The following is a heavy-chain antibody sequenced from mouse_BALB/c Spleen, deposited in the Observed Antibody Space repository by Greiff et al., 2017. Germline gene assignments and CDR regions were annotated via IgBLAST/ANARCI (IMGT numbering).Heavy chain of an antibody. CDR3: ARYTYGTSYAMDY. J-gene: IGHJ4*01. Sequence: EVKRVESGGGLVQPGGSRKLSCAASGFTFSSFGMHWVRQAPEKGLEWVAYISSGSSTIYYADTVKGRFTISRDNPKNTLFLQMTSLRSEDTAMYYCARYTYGTSYAMDYWGQGTSVTVSS. D-gene: IGHD1-1*01. CDR1: GFTFSSFG. V-gene: IGHV5-17*02. CDR2: ISSGSSTI.